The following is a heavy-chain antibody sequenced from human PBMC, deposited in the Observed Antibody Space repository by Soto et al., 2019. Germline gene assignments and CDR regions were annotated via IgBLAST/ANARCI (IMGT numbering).Heavy chain of an antibody. CDR2: ISAYNGNT. CDR1: GYTFTSYG. D-gene: IGHD5-12*01. CDR3: ARVGGYSGYDFTQPFDY. Sequence: ASVKVSCKASGYTFTSYGISWVRQAPGQGLEWMGWISAYNGNTNYAQKLQGRVTMTTDTSTSTAYMELRSLRSDDTAVYYCARVGGYSGYDFTQPFDYWGQGTLVTVSS. V-gene: IGHV1-18*01. J-gene: IGHJ4*02.